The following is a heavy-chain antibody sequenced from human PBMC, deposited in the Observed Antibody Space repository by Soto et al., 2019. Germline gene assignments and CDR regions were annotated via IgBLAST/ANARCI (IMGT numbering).Heavy chain of an antibody. Sequence: GGSLRLSCAASGFTVSSKYMSWVRQAPGKGLEWVSVIWSAGLIYYADSVRGRFTISRDISKNILYLEMTSLRADDTAVYYCAREAPMDVWGQGTTVTVSS. J-gene: IGHJ6*02. CDR1: GFTVSSKY. CDR3: AREAPMDV. CDR2: IWSAGLI. V-gene: IGHV3-53*01.